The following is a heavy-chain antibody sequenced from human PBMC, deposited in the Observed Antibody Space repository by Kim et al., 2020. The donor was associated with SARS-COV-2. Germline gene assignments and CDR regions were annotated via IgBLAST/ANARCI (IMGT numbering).Heavy chain of an antibody. CDR3: ARGRIVEATFYYSYGLDV. Sequence: KSRVTISVDTSKNQFSLKLSSVTAADTAVYYCARGRIVEATFYYSYGLDVWGQGTTVTVSS. V-gene: IGHV4-34*01. D-gene: IGHD1-26*01. J-gene: IGHJ6*02.